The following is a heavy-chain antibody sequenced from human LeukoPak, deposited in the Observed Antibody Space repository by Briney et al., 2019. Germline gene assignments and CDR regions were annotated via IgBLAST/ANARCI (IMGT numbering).Heavy chain of an antibody. CDR3: AKDYSDSRVADVFFEY. CDR1: GLTFSDYA. Sequence: GGSLRLSCAASGLTFSDYAMSWFRQAPGKGLEWVSGITSGFTPHYADSVKGRFTISRGNSKNTFHLQLNSLRAEDTAVYYCAKDYSDSRVADVFFEYWGQGTLVTVSS. D-gene: IGHD2-15*01. CDR2: ITSGFTP. J-gene: IGHJ4*02. V-gene: IGHV3-23*01.